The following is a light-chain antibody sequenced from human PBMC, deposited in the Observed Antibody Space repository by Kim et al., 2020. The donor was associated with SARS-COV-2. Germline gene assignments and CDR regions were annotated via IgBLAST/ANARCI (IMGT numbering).Light chain of an antibody. V-gene: IGKV3-20*01. Sequence: EIVFTQSPGTLSLSPGDRAALSCRASETVTSNYLAWYQQIPGQAPRLLVYGASGRAAGIPDRFSGSGSGTDFTLTISRVQLEDFGVYYCHQYVSSPWTFGQGTKLEI. CDR2: GAS. J-gene: IGKJ1*01. CDR1: ETVTSNY. CDR3: HQYVSSPWT.